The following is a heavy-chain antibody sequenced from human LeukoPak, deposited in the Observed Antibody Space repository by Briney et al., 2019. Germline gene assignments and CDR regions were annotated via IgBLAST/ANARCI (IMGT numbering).Heavy chain of an antibody. J-gene: IGHJ4*02. Sequence: GGSLRLSCAASGFTFSSYGMGWVRQAPGKGLEWVSAITGSGDNTYYADSVKGRFTISRDNSKNTLYLQMNSLRAEGTAVYYCAKPGIAVAGVFDYWGQGTLVTVSS. V-gene: IGHV3-23*01. CDR1: GFTFSSYG. CDR3: AKPGIAVAGVFDY. CDR2: ITGSGDNT. D-gene: IGHD6-19*01.